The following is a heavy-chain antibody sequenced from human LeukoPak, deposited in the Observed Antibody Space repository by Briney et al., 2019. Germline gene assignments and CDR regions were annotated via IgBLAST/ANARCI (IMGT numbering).Heavy chain of an antibody. CDR1: GYTFTSYG. V-gene: IGHV1-18*01. CDR2: ISAYNGNT. CDR3: ARDSYYYDSSLYYYGMDV. Sequence: GASVKVSCKASGYTFTSYGISWVRQAPGQGLEWMGWISAYNGNTNYAQKLQGRVTMTTDTSTGTAYMELRSLRSDDTAVYYCARDSYYYDSSLYYYGMDVWGQGTTVTVSS. D-gene: IGHD3-22*01. J-gene: IGHJ6*02.